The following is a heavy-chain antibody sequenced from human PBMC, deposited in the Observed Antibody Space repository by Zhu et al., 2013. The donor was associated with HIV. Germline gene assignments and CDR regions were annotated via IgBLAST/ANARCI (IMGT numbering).Heavy chain of an antibody. D-gene: IGHD2-8*02. CDR1: GYIFTTYG. J-gene: IGHJ4*02. CDR3: ARDPDAAFDPVRVRCLKEIDY. CDR2: ISTYNGDT. V-gene: IGHV1-18*01. Sequence: QLVQSGVEVKKPGASVKVSCKASGYIFTTYGISWVRQAPGQGLEWMGWISTYNGDTNYAQRFQGRVTMTTDTYSTTAYMDLRSLRSDDTAVYYCARDPDAAFDPVRVRCLKEIDYWGPGNPGSPSRQ.